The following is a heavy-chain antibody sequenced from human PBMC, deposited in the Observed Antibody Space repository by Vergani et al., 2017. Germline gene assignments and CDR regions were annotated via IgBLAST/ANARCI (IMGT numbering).Heavy chain of an antibody. J-gene: IGHJ3*02. CDR1: NDSVSNTFYY. D-gene: IGHD2/OR15-2a*01. Sequence: QVQLQESGPGLVKPSETLSLTCTVSNDSVSNTFYYWGWIRQTPGKGLEWIGSIYYSGSTYYNPSLESRVTMSVDTSKSQFSLKLSSVTAADTAIYYCARVGRSIYPDAFDIWGQGTLVTVSS. CDR2: IYYSGST. V-gene: IGHV4-39*07. CDR3: ARVGRSIYPDAFDI.